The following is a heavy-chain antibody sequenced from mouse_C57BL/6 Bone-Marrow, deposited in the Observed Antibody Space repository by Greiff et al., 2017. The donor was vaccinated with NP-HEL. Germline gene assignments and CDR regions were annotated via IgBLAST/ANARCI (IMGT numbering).Heavy chain of an antibody. CDR2: IDPENGDT. J-gene: IGHJ3*01. CDR1: GFNIKDDY. V-gene: IGHV14-4*01. Sequence: VQLKESGAELVRPGASVKLSCTASGFNIKDDYMHWVKQRPEQGLEWIGWIDPENGDTEYASKFQGKATITADTSSNTAYLQLSSLTSEDTAVYYCTTAQRGFAYWGQGTLVTVSA. CDR3: TTAQRGFAY.